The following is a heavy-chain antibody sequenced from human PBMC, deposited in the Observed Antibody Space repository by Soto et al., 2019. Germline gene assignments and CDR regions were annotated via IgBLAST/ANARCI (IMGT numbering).Heavy chain of an antibody. Sequence: GGSLRLSCAASGFTVSSNYMSWVRQAPGKGLEWVSVIYSGGSTYYADSVKGRFTISRDNSKNTLYLQMNSLRAKDTAVYYCAGQSPGIAVAAPTPLDYWGQGTLVTVSS. CDR3: AGQSPGIAVAAPTPLDY. CDR2: IYSGGST. CDR1: GFTVSSNY. V-gene: IGHV3-66*04. D-gene: IGHD6-19*01. J-gene: IGHJ4*02.